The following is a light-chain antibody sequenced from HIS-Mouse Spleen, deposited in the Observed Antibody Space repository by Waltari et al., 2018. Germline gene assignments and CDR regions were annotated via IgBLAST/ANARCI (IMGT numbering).Light chain of an antibody. CDR2: EGS. J-gene: IGLJ3*02. CDR3: CSYAGSSTWV. V-gene: IGLV2-23*01. CDR1: TSDLGSYKL. Sequence: QSALTQPASVSGSPGQSITISCTGTTSDLGSYKLVPWYQQHPGKAPKLMIYEGSKRPSGVSNRFSGSKSGNTASLTISGLQAEDEADYYCCSYAGSSTWVFGGGTKLTVL.